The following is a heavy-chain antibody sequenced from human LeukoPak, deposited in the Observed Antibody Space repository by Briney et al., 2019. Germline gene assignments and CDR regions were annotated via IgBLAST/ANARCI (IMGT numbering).Heavy chain of an antibody. CDR3: ATYGIAARRRVSYDY. D-gene: IGHD6-6*01. V-gene: IGHV1-24*01. J-gene: IGHJ4*02. CDR2: PEDGET. Sequence: PEDGETIYAQKFQGRVTMTEDTSTDTAYMELSSLRSEDTAVYYCATYGIAARRRVSYDYWGQGTLVTVSS.